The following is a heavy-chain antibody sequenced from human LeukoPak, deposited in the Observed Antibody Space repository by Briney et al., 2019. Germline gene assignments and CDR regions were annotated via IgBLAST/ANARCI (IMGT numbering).Heavy chain of an antibody. CDR1: GFTFSSYA. CDR3: AKPMLRYFDWPPFDY. CDR2: ISGSGCST. V-gene: IGHV3-23*01. Sequence: GGSLRLSCAASGFTFSSYAMSWVRQAPGKGLEWVSAISGSGCSTYSGGSVQGRFTISRDNSKNTLYLQMTSLRAEDTAVYYCAKPMLRYFDWPPFDYWGQGTLVTVSS. D-gene: IGHD3-9*01. J-gene: IGHJ4*02.